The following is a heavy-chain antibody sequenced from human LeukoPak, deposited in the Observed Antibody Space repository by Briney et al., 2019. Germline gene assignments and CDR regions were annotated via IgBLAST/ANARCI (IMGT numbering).Heavy chain of an antibody. Sequence: SETLSLTCTVSGGSISSSSYCWGWIRQPPGKGLEWIGSIYYSGSTYYNPSLKSRVTISVDTSKNQFSLKLSSVTAADTAVYYCARRGMTDAFDIWGQGTMVTVSS. J-gene: IGHJ3*02. V-gene: IGHV4-39*07. CDR3: ARRGMTDAFDI. CDR1: GGSISSSSYC. D-gene: IGHD6-13*01. CDR2: IYYSGST.